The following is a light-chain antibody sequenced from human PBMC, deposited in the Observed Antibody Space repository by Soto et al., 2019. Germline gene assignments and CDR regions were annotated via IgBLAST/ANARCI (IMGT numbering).Light chain of an antibody. J-gene: IGKJ2*01. Sequence: AIRMTQSPSSFSASTGDRVTITCRASQGISSYLAWYQQKPGKAPKLLIYAASTLQSGVPSRFSGSGSGTDFTLTSSCLQSEDFATYYWQQYYSYPPYTFGQGTKLEIK. CDR2: AAS. CDR3: QQYYSYPPYT. CDR1: QGISSY. V-gene: IGKV1-8*01.